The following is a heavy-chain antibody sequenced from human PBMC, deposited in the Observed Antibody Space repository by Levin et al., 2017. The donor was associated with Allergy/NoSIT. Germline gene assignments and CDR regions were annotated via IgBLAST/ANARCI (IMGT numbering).Heavy chain of an antibody. CDR1: GYTFTSYG. Sequence: GESLKISCKASGYTFTSYGISWVRQAPGQGLEWMGWISAYNGNTNYAQKLQGRVTMTTDTSTSTAYMELRSLRSDDTAVYYCARDSGGGYTAMDLDYWGQGTLVTVSS. D-gene: IGHD5-18*01. V-gene: IGHV1-18*01. CDR3: ARDSGGGYTAMDLDY. J-gene: IGHJ4*02. CDR2: ISAYNGNT.